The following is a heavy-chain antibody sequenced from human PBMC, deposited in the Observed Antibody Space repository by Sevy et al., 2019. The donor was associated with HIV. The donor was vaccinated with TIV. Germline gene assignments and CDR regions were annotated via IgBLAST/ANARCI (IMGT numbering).Heavy chain of an antibody. CDR1: GGSISSYY. CDR3: ARVLAVAGTRYYYGMDV. D-gene: IGHD6-19*01. J-gene: IGHJ6*02. Sequence: SETLSLTYTVSGGSISSYYWSWIRQPPGKGLEWIGYIYYSGSTNYNPSLKSRVTISVDTSKNQFSLKLSSVTAADTAVYYCARVLAVAGTRYYYGMDVWGQGTTVTVSS. V-gene: IGHV4-59*01. CDR2: IYYSGST.